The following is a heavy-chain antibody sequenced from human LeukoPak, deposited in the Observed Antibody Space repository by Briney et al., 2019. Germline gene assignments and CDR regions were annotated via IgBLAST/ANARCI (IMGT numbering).Heavy chain of an antibody. V-gene: IGHV1-18*01. J-gene: IGHJ4*02. CDR1: GYILSSYG. CDR3: ARDGRYTWYFDF. CDR2: INVYSGST. D-gene: IGHD2-2*02. Sequence: ASVKVSCKASGYILSSYGIAWVRQAPGQGLEWLGWINVYSGSTNFAQKFQGRVTMTTDTSTNTAYMELSNLRFDDTATYYCARDGRYTWYFDFWGQGTLVTVSS.